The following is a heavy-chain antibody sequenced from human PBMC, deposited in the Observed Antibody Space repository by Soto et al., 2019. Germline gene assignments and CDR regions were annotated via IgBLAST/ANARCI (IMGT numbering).Heavy chain of an antibody. Sequence: ASVKVSCKVPGYTFTTFNINWVRQAPGQGLEWMGWMNPNSGTTGYAQKLQDRLTLTRDTSITTAYMELSSLTSDDTAVYFFVRYGVAAADWGQGTQVTLSS. CDR2: MNPNSGTT. V-gene: IGHV1-8*02. CDR3: VRYGVAAAD. J-gene: IGHJ4*02. CDR1: GYTFTTFN. D-gene: IGHD2-8*01.